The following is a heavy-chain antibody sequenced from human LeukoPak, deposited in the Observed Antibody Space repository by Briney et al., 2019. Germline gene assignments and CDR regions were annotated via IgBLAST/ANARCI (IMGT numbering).Heavy chain of an antibody. CDR3: ARQVGDYVLYFDY. Sequence: GESLKISCKVSGYTFPTYWIGWVRQMPGKGLEWMGIIYPGDSDTRHSPSFQGQVTISADKSISTAYLQWSSLKASDTAMYYCARQVGDYVLYFDYWGQGTLVTVSS. J-gene: IGHJ4*02. CDR2: IYPGDSDT. V-gene: IGHV5-51*01. D-gene: IGHD4-17*01. CDR1: GYTFPTYW.